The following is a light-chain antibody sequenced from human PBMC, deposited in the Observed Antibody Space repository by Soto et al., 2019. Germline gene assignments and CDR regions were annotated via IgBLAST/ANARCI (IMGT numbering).Light chain of an antibody. CDR2: GAS. J-gene: IGKJ3*01. CDR3: QQYDSSPLFT. Sequence: EIVLTQSSGTLSLSPGERATLSCRASQSVSSSYLAWYQHKPGQAPRLLIYGASSRATGIPDRFSGSGSGTDFTLTISRVEPEDFAVYYCQQYDSSPLFTFGPGTKVDI. CDR1: QSVSSSY. V-gene: IGKV3-20*01.